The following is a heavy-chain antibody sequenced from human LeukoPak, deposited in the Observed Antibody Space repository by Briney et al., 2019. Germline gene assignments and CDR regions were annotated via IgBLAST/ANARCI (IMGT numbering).Heavy chain of an antibody. D-gene: IGHD3-22*01. Sequence: GGSLRLSCAASGFTLNNYAMSWVRQAPGKGPEWLSAISGSGGSTTDADSVKGRFTTSRDNSKSTLYLQMNSLRAEDTAIYYCAKIFHTDGYYLGEHLFDAWGQGTLVTVSS. J-gene: IGHJ5*02. CDR1: GFTLNNYA. V-gene: IGHV3-23*01. CDR2: ISGSGGST. CDR3: AKIFHTDGYYLGEHLFDA.